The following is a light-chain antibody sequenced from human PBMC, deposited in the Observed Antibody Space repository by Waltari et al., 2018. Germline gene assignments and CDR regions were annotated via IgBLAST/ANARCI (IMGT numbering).Light chain of an antibody. J-gene: IGLJ3*02. CDR2: GVA. CDR3: TSYTSSSTWV. CDR1: SSDVGAYNH. Sequence: FPGQSITISCTGASSDVGAYNHVSWYQQHPGKAPKLMIYGVANRPSGVSNRFSGSKSGNTASLTISGLQAEDEADYYCTSYTSSSTWVFGGGTKLTVL. V-gene: IGLV2-14*03.